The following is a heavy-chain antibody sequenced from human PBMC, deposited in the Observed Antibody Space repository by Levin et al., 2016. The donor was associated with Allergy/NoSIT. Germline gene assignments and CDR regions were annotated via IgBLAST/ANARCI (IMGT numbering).Heavy chain of an antibody. CDR2: IYYSGST. V-gene: IGHV4-59*08. CDR1: GGSISSYY. D-gene: IGHD5-18*01. J-gene: IGHJ5*02. CDR3: ARAGYSPGYWFDP. Sequence: SETLSLTCTVSGGSISSYYWSWIRQPPGKGLEWIGYIYYSGSTNYNPSLKSRVTISVDTSKNQFSLKLSSVTAADTAVYYCARAGYSPGYWFDPWGQGTLVTVSS.